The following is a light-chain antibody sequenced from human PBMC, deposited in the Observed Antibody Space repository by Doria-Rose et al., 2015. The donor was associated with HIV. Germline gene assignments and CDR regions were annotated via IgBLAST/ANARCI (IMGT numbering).Light chain of an antibody. Sequence: EIVLTQSPGTLSLSPGERATLSCRASQSFSSTYLAWYQQKSGQAPSLLIYDGSTRATGIPDRFSASGSGTDFTLTINRLEPEDFALYYCYQYGTSWTFGQGTKVEI. CDR1: QSFSSTY. J-gene: IGKJ1*01. CDR2: DGS. CDR3: YQYGTSWT. V-gene: IGKV3-20*01.